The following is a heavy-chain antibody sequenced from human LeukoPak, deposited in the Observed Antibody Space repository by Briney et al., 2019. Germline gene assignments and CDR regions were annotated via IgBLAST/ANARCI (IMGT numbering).Heavy chain of an antibody. D-gene: IGHD2-15*01. CDR3: TTRRQDGW. Sequence: GGSLRLSCVGSGFTFSDALVSWVRQAPGKGLEWVGRIKSKSDGGTIDYAAPVKGRFTISRDDSRNTLYLQMNSLKTEDTAVYYCTTRRQDGWWGQGTLVTVS. CDR1: GFTFSDAL. V-gene: IGHV3-15*01. J-gene: IGHJ4*02. CDR2: IKSKSDGGTI.